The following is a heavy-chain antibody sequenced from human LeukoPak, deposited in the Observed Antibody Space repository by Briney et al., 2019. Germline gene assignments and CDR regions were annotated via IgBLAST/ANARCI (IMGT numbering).Heavy chain of an antibody. CDR3: ATGSGSYGPSRPYQH. Sequence: ASVKVSCKVSGYTLTELSMHWVRQAPGKGLEWMGGFDPEDGETIYAQKFRGRVTMTEDTSTDTAYMELSSLRSEGTAVYYCATGSGSYGPSRPYQHWGQGTLVTVSS. J-gene: IGHJ1*01. CDR2: FDPEDGET. V-gene: IGHV1-24*01. D-gene: IGHD1-26*01. CDR1: GYTLTELS.